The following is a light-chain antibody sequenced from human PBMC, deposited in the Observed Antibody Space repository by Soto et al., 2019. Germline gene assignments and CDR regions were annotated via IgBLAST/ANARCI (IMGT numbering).Light chain of an antibody. CDR1: SSDVGGYNY. CDR2: DVS. J-gene: IGLJ2*01. V-gene: IGLV2-11*01. Sequence: QSALTQPRSVSGSPGQSVTISCTGTSSDVGGYNYVSWYQQHPGKAPKLMIYDVSKRPSGVPDRFSGSKSGNTASLTISGLQAEEEADYYCCSYAGSYTVVFGGGTQLTVL. CDR3: CSYAGSYTVV.